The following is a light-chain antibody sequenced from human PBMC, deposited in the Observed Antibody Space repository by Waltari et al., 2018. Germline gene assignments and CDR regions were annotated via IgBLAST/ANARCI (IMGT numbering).Light chain of an antibody. J-gene: IGLJ2*01. CDR2: TNN. V-gene: IGLV1-44*01. CDR3: AAWDDSLNVVL. CDR1: SSNIGSNT. Sequence: QSVLTQPPSASGTPGQRVTISCSGSSSNIGSNTVNWYQQLPGTAPKLLIYTNNQLPSGVPDRFSGSKSGTSASLAISGLRSEDEADYYCAAWDDSLNVVLFGGGTKLTVL.